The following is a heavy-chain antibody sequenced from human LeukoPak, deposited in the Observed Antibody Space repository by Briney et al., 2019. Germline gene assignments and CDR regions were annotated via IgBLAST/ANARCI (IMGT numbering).Heavy chain of an antibody. Sequence: GGSLRLSCAASGFTFSGYWMLWVRQAPGKGLVWVSRLSNDGTITDYADSVRGRFTISRDNAKNTLYSQMNSLRADDTAVYYCGKDYWGSVDYWGQGTLVTVSS. J-gene: IGHJ4*02. D-gene: IGHD7-27*01. CDR2: LSNDGTIT. CDR3: GKDYWGSVDY. CDR1: GFTFSGYW. V-gene: IGHV3-74*01.